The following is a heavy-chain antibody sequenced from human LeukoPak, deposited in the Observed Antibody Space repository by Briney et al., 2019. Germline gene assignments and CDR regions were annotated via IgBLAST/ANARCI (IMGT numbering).Heavy chain of an antibody. D-gene: IGHD6-19*01. V-gene: IGHV3-23*01. CDR1: GFTFSIYT. Sequence: GGSLRLSCAASGFTFSIYTMNWVRQAPGKGLEWVSIINYNGDNKYYADSVQGRFTISRDNSKNTLYVQMNSLRAEDTAIYYWAKAGRLQAGAWWIDYWGQGTVVTVS. J-gene: IGHJ4*02. CDR3: AKAGRLQAGAWWIDY. CDR2: INYNGDNK.